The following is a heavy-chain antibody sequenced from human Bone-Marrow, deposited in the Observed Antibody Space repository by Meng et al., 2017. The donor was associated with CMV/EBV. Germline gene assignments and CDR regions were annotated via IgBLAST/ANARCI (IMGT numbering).Heavy chain of an antibody. CDR2: INPNSGGT. CDR1: RYTFTGYY. V-gene: IGHV1-2*02. J-gene: IGHJ4*02. Sequence: TASRYTFTGYYMHWVRQAPGQRLEWMGWINPNSGGTNYAQKFQGRVNMTRDTSISTAYMELSRLRSDDTAVYYCAREDSSSWYSYDYWGQGTLVTVSS. D-gene: IGHD6-13*01. CDR3: AREDSSSWYSYDY.